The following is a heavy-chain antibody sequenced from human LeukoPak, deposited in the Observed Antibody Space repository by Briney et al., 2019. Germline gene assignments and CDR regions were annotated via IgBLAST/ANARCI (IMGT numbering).Heavy chain of an antibody. V-gene: IGHV4-30-4*08. CDR3: ARFPYYYDSSAYSTLNWFDP. Sequence: SETLSLTCTVSGGSISSGDYYWSWIRQTPGKGLEWIGYIYYSGSTYYNPSLKSRVTISVDTSKNQFSLKLSSVTAADAAVYYCARFPYYYDSSAYSTLNWFDPWGQGTLVTVSS. J-gene: IGHJ5*02. D-gene: IGHD3-22*01. CDR1: GGSISSGDYY. CDR2: IYYSGST.